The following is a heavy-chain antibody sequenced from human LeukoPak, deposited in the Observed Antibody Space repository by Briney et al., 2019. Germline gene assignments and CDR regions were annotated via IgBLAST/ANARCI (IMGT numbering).Heavy chain of an antibody. CDR1: GFTFSSYA. D-gene: IGHD1-20*01. CDR3: VRDGYNWNLLYYFDY. V-gene: IGHV3-30*01. CDR2: ISYDGSNK. J-gene: IGHJ4*02. Sequence: PGGSLRLSCAASGFTFSSYAMHWVRQAPGKGLEWVAVISYDGSNKYYADSVKGRFTISRDNSKNTLYLQMNSLRAEDTAVYYCVRDGYNWNLLYYFDYWGQGTLVTVSS.